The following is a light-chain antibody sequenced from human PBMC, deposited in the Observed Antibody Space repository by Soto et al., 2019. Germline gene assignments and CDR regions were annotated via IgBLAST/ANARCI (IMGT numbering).Light chain of an antibody. V-gene: IGKV1-5*03. CDR2: KAS. CDR1: QSISYW. Sequence: DIQMTQSPSTLSASVGDRVTITCRASQSISYWLAWYQQKPGKAPNLLIYKASSLESGVPSRFSGSGSGTEFTLKISSLQPDDFATYYCQQNNNYWTFGQGTKVEIK. CDR3: QQNNNYWT. J-gene: IGKJ1*01.